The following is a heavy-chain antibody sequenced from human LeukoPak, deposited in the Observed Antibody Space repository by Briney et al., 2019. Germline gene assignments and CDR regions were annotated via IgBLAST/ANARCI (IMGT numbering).Heavy chain of an antibody. CDR1: GGSISSSGYY. V-gene: IGHV4-39*01. D-gene: IGHD1-26*01. CDR2: FYYTGST. Sequence: SETLSLTCTVSGGSISSSGYYWGWIHQPPGKGLEWIGSFYYTGSTFYNPSLKSRVTISVDTSKNQFSLKLSSVTAADTAVYYCARRSGTYHAFDIWGQGTMVTVSS. J-gene: IGHJ3*02. CDR3: ARRSGTYHAFDI.